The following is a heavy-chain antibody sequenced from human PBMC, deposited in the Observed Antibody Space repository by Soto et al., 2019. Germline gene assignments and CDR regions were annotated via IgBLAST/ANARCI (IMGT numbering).Heavy chain of an antibody. CDR3: AKELQRGMDV. Sequence: QVHLVQSGAEVKQPGASVKVSCKASGYTFSVYHMHWVRQATGQGLEWMGWVHPNSGGTNYAQSFEGRVTMSRDTSINTAYMELRRLTSDDTAVYDCAKELQRGMDVWGQGTTVTVSS. CDR2: VHPNSGGT. D-gene: IGHD4-4*01. V-gene: IGHV1-2*02. J-gene: IGHJ6*02. CDR1: GYTFSVYH.